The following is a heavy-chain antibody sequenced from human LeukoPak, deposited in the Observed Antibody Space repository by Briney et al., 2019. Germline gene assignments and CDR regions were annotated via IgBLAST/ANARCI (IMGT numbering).Heavy chain of an antibody. Sequence: PSETLSLTCAVSGGSISSSIHYWSWIRQPPGKGLEWIGSMYYTGSTYYNPSIKSRVTISVDTSESQFSLKLSSVTAADTAVYYCARYGLLRISEINGFDIWGPGTMVTVSS. CDR2: MYYTGST. D-gene: IGHD2-15*01. CDR1: GGSISSSIHY. CDR3: ARYGLLRISEINGFDI. J-gene: IGHJ3*02. V-gene: IGHV4-39*07.